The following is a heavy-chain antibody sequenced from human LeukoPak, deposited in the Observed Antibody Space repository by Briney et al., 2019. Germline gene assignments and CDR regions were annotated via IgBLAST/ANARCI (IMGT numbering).Heavy chain of an antibody. Sequence: PGGSLRLSCAASGFTFSSYSMNWVRQAPGKGLEWVSSISSSSSYIYYAESVKGRFTISRDNAKNSLYLQMNSLRAEDTAVYYCARDGIRLWLPYYYYMDVWGKGTTVTVSS. D-gene: IGHD5-18*01. V-gene: IGHV3-21*01. CDR3: ARDGIRLWLPYYYYMDV. J-gene: IGHJ6*03. CDR1: GFTFSSYS. CDR2: ISSSSSYI.